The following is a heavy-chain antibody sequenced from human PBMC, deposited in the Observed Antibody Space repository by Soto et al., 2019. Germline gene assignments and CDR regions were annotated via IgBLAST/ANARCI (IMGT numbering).Heavy chain of an antibody. CDR2: IYYSGST. D-gene: IGHD3-10*01. V-gene: IGHV4-30-4*01. CDR3: ARVGLLWFGELRYFDL. J-gene: IGHJ2*01. Sequence: QVQLQESGPGLVKPSQTLSLTCTVSGGSISSGDYYWSWIRQPPGKGLEWIGYIYYSGSTYYNPSLKSRVTISVDTSRTQFSLKLSSVTAADTAVYYCARVGLLWFGELRYFDLWGRGTLVTVSS. CDR1: GGSISSGDYY.